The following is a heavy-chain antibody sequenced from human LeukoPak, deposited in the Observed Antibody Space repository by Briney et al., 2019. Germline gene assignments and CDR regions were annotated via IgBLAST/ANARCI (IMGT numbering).Heavy chain of an antibody. CDR2: ISYDGSNK. D-gene: IGHD5-18*01. Sequence: PGGSLRLSCAASGFTFSSYAMHWVRQAPGKGLEWVAVISYDGSNKYYADSEKGRFTISRDNSKNTLYLQMNSLRAEDTAVYYCARDGRGYSYGSPPDYWGQGTLVTVSS. V-gene: IGHV3-30*04. J-gene: IGHJ4*02. CDR1: GFTFSSYA. CDR3: ARDGRGYSYGSPPDY.